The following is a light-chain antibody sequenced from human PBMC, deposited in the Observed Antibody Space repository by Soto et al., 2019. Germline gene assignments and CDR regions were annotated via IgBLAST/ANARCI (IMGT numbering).Light chain of an antibody. Sequence: DIQVTQSPSSVSASVGDRVTITCRASQDINNWLAWYQQKPGKAPKVLIYTTSNLQSGVPSRFSGSGSGTDFTLTIGSLQPEDFATYYCQQANSFPLTFGGGTKVEIK. J-gene: IGKJ4*01. CDR2: TTS. CDR1: QDINNW. V-gene: IGKV1D-12*01. CDR3: QQANSFPLT.